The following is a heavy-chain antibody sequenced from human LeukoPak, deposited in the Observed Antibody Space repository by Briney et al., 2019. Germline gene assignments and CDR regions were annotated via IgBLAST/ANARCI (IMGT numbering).Heavy chain of an antibody. J-gene: IGHJ4*02. CDR3: ARDFEYYYDSSGYYRDY. V-gene: IGHV1-18*01. CDR2: ISAYNGNT. Sequence: GASVTVSCKASGYTFTSYGISWVRQAPGQGLEWMGWISAYNGNTNYAQKLQGRVTMTTDTSTSTAYMELRSLRSDDTAVYYCARDFEYYYDSSGYYRDYWGQGTLVTVSS. D-gene: IGHD3-22*01. CDR1: GYTFTSYG.